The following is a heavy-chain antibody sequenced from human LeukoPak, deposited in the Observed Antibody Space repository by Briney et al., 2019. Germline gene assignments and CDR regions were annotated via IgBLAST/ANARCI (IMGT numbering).Heavy chain of an antibody. CDR2: IIPIFGTA. CDR1: GGTFISYA. J-gene: IGHJ6*03. CDR3: ARGPGGYYYYMDV. V-gene: IGHV1-69*05. Sequence: ASVKVSCKASGGTFISYAISWVRQAPGQGLEWMGGIIPIFGTANYAQKFQGRVTITTDESTSTAYMELSSLRSEDTAVYYCARGPGGYYYYMDVWGKGTTVTVSS. D-gene: IGHD1-14*01.